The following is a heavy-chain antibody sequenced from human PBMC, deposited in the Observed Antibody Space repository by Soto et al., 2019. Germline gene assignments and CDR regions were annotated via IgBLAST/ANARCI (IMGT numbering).Heavy chain of an antibody. CDR1: GDSVSSNSAA. Sequence: SQTLSLTCAISGDSVSSNSAAWNWIRQSPSRGLEWLGRTYYRSKWSNVYAASVKSRISINPDTSKNQFSLQLSSVTPDDTAVYHCARGDNEHDYWGLGTLVTVSS. V-gene: IGHV6-1*01. CDR3: ARGDNEHDY. J-gene: IGHJ4*02. CDR2: TYYRSKWSN.